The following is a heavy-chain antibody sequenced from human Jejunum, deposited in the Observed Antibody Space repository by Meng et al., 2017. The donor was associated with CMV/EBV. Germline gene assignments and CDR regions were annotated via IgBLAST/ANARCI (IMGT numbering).Heavy chain of an antibody. J-gene: IGHJ4*02. CDR3: ARIATVTTRQCLDY. CDR2: ISSTGSIT. D-gene: IGHD4-11*01. CDR1: GFTFSDYY. Sequence: VDLVGSGGGLVKPGGSLRLSCEAPGFTFSDYYVTWIRQAPGKGLEWISYISSTGSITNYADTVMGRLTISRDNAKNSLYLDMNSLRVEDTAVYYCARIATVTTRQCLDYWGQGTLVTVSS. V-gene: IGHV3-11*06.